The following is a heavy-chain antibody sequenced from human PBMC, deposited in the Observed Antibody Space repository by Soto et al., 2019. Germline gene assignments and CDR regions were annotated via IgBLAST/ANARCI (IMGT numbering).Heavy chain of an antibody. CDR3: ARVLQLTGWTGWFDP. J-gene: IGHJ5*02. CDR2: ISAYNGNT. D-gene: IGHD6-13*01. CDR1: GYTFTSYG. Sequence: ASVKVSCKASGYTFTSYGMSWVRQAPGQGLEWMGWISAYNGNTNYAQKLQGRVTMTTDTSTSTAYMELRSLRSDDTAVYYCARVLQLTGWTGWFDPWGQGTLVTVSS. V-gene: IGHV1-18*04.